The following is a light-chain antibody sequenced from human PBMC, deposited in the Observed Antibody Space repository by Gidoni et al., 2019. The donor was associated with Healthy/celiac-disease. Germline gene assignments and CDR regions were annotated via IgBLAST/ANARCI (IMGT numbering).Light chain of an antibody. J-gene: IGKJ4*01. CDR2: GAS. Sequence: IVLTQSPGTLSLSPGERATLSCRASQRVSSSYLAWYQQKPGQAPRLLIYGASSRATGIPDRFSGSGSGTDFTLTISRLEPEDVAVYYCQQYGSSLPLTFGGGTKVEIK. V-gene: IGKV3-20*01. CDR1: QRVSSSY. CDR3: QQYGSSLPLT.